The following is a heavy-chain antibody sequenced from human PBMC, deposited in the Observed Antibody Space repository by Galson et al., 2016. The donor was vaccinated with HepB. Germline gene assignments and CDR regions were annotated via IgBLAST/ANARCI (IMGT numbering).Heavy chain of an antibody. Sequence: PALVKPTQTLTLTCTLSGLSLNTSGVGVGWIRQPPGQALEWLALIYWDDDKRYSPSLKSRLTITKDTSKNEVVLTMTNMDPVDTATYFCAHRKPDYYVSDWFDPWGQGTLVTVSS. CDR1: GLSLNTSGVG. V-gene: IGHV2-5*02. D-gene: IGHD3-10*01. CDR3: AHRKPDYYVSDWFDP. J-gene: IGHJ5*02. CDR2: IYWDDDK.